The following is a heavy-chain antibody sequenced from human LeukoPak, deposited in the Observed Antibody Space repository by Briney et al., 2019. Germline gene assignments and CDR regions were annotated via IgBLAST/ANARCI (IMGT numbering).Heavy chain of an antibody. V-gene: IGHV1-69*05. Sequence: SVKVSCKASGGTFSSYAISWVRQAPGQGLEWMGGIIPIFGTANYAQKFQGRVTITTDESTSTAYMELSSLRSEDTAVYYCARGGRSIFGVVLPHAFDIWGQGTMVTVSS. CDR2: IIPIFGTA. D-gene: IGHD3-3*01. CDR3: ARGGRSIFGVVLPHAFDI. CDR1: GGTFSSYA. J-gene: IGHJ3*02.